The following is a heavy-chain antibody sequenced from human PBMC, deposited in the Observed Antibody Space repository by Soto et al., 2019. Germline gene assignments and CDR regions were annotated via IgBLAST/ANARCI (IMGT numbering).Heavy chain of an antibody. J-gene: IGHJ3*01. CDR3: ARQKLWMATINNGAFDV. D-gene: IGHD2-21*01. V-gene: IGHV5-51*01. Sequence: PGESLKSSGRGSGCIVNTYWIGWVRQMPGKGVQLMGFLYPGYSDTLYSPSFQGQVTISVDKSISAAYLKWSSLKVSDTAIYYCARQKLWMATINNGAFDVWGEGGKVTVSS. CDR2: LYPGYSDT. CDR1: GCIVNTYW.